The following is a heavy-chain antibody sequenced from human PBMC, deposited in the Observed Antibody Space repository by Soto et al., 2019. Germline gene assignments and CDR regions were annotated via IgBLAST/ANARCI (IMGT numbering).Heavy chain of an antibody. CDR2: IIPIFGTA. CDR1: GGTFSSYA. CDR3: ASAPVDTAMVVPVYYFYGMDV. D-gene: IGHD5-18*01. V-gene: IGHV1-69*13. J-gene: IGHJ6*02. Sequence: SVKVSCKASGGTFSSYAISWVRQAPGQGLEWMGGIIPIFGTADYAQKFQGRVTITADESTSTAYMELSSLRSEDTAVYYCASAPVDTAMVVPVYYFYGMDVWGQGTTVTVSS.